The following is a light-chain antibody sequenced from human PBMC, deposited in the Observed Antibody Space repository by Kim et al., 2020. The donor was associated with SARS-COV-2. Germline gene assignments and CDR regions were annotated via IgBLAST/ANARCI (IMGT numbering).Light chain of an antibody. CDR1: SGSIASNY. CDR2: EDN. CDR3: QSYDSSNPHVV. V-gene: IGLV6-57*01. J-gene: IGLJ2*01. Sequence: VTISCTSSSGSIASNYVQWYQQRPGSSPTPVIYEDNQRPSGVPDRFSGSIDSSSNSASLTISGLKTEDEADYYCQSYDSSNPHVVFGGGTQLTVL.